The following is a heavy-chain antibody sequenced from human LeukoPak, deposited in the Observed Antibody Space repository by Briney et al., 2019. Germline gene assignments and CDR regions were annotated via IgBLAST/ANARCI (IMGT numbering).Heavy chain of an antibody. CDR1: GGTFSSYA. Sequence: SVKVSCKASGGTFSSYAISWVRQAPGQGLEWVGRIIPIFGTANYAQKFQGRVTITTDESTSTAYMELSSLRSEDTAVYYCARGYDSSGYYGAFDIWGQGTMVTVSS. D-gene: IGHD3-22*01. V-gene: IGHV1-69*05. CDR2: IIPIFGTA. CDR3: ARGYDSSGYYGAFDI. J-gene: IGHJ3*02.